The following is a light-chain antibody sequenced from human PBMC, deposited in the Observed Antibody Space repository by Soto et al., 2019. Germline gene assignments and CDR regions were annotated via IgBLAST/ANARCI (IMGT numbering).Light chain of an antibody. Sequence: QSALTQPASVSGSPGQSITISCTGSSSDVGDYNYVSWYQQHSGKAPKLMIYEVTNRPSGVSNRFSGSKSGNTASLTISGLQAEDEADYYCSSYTSSTTPVFGGGTKVTVL. V-gene: IGLV2-14*01. CDR1: SSDVGDYNY. J-gene: IGLJ2*01. CDR2: EVT. CDR3: SSYTSSTTPV.